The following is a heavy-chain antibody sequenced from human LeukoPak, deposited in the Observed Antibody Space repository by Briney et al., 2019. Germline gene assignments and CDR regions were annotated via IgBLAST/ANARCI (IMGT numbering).Heavy chain of an antibody. CDR2: IYHSGST. J-gene: IGHJ6*02. Sequence: SETLSLTCAVSGDSISSEGYSWSWIRQPPGKGLEWIGYIYHSGSTYYNPSLKSRVTISVDRSKNQFSLNLSSVTAADTAVYYCAREPRYCGGGSCYSGMDVWGQGTTVTVSS. V-gene: IGHV4-30-2*01. CDR1: GDSISSEGYS. CDR3: AREPRYCGGGSCYSGMDV. D-gene: IGHD2-15*01.